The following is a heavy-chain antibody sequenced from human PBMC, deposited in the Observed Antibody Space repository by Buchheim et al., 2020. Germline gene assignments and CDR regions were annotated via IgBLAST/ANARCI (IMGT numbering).Heavy chain of an antibody. CDR3: ASMAAVTTPYY. V-gene: IGHV3-11*06. D-gene: IGHD4-17*01. CDR1: GFTFSDYY. J-gene: IGHJ4*02. CDR2: ISSSSSYT. Sequence: QVQLVESGGGLVKPGGSLRLSCAASGFTFSDYYMSWIRQAPGKGLEWVSYISSSSSYTNYADSVKGRFPIFRDNARNSPSLQMNSLRAEDTAVYYCASMAAVTTPYYWGQGTL.